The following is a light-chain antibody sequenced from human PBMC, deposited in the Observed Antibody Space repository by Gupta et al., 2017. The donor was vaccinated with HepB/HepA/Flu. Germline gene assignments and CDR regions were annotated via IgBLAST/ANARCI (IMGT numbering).Light chain of an antibody. CDR1: QSVSNS. Sequence: EIVLTQSPGILSLPPGERVTLSCRASQSVSNSLAWYQQKPGQAPRVLIYDASSRATGIPDRFSGSGSGTDFTLTISRLEPEDFAVYHCQQDGGSPRTFGQGTKLE. V-gene: IGKV3-20*01. CDR3: QQDGGSPRT. CDR2: DAS. J-gene: IGKJ2*01.